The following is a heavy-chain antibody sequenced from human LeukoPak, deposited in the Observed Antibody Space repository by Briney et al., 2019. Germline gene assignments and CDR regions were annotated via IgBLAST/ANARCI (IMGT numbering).Heavy chain of an antibody. Sequence: GGSLRLSCAASGFTFSSYWMSWVRQAPGKGLEWVANIKQDGSEKYYVDSVKGRFTISRDIAKNSLYLQMNSLRAEDTAVYYCARWAHCSSTSCPFVYWGQGTLVTVSS. V-gene: IGHV3-7*03. CDR2: IKQDGSEK. CDR3: ARWAHCSSTSCPFVY. CDR1: GFTFSSYW. D-gene: IGHD2-2*01. J-gene: IGHJ4*02.